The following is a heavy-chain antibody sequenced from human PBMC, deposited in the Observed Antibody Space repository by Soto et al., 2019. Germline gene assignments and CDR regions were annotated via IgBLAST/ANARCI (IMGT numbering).Heavy chain of an antibody. D-gene: IGHD3-22*01. CDR1: GFTFSIYA. J-gene: IGHJ4*02. V-gene: IGHV3-23*01. CDR2: IGGSGGGT. Sequence: EVQLLESGGGLVQPGGSLRLSCAASGFTFSIYAMSWVRQAPGKGLEWVSSIGGSGGGTYSADSVKGRFTISRDNFKNTLYLQMNSLRAEDTAVYYCAKYPHWDYHSGGYYDYWGQGTLVTVSS. CDR3: AKYPHWDYHSGGYYDY.